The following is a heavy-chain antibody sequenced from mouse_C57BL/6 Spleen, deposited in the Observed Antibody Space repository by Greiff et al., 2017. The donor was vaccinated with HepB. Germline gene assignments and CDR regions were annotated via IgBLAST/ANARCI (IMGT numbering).Heavy chain of an antibody. CDR2: ISYDGSN. J-gene: IGHJ2*01. CDR3: ARVVATEDYFDY. V-gene: IGHV3-6*01. Sequence: EVKLMESGPGLVKPSQSLSLTCSVTGYSITSGYYWNWIRQFPGNKLEWMGYISYDGSNNYNPSLKNRISITRDTSKNQFFLKLNSVTTEDTATYYCARVVATEDYFDYWGQGTTLTVSS. CDR1: GYSITSGYY. D-gene: IGHD1-1*01.